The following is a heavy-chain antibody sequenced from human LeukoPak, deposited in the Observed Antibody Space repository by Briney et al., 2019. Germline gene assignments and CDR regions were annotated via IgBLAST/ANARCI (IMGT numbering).Heavy chain of an antibody. CDR2: MNPNSGNT. CDR3: ARWAPSGDRDYYYYYMDV. CDR1: GYTFTSYD. V-gene: IGHV1-8*01. J-gene: IGHJ6*03. Sequence: ASVKVSCKASGYTFTSYDINWVRQATGQGLEWMGWMNPNSGNTGYAQKFQGRVTMTRNTSISTAYMELRSLRFDDTAVYYCARWAPSGDRDYYYYYMDVWGKGTTATVSS. D-gene: IGHD2-21*02.